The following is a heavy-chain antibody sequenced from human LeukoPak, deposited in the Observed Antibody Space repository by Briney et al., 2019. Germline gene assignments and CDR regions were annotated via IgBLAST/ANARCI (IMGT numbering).Heavy chain of an antibody. CDR2: ISAYNGKT. CDR1: GYTFTSFY. V-gene: IGHV1-18*01. D-gene: IGHD3-9*01. J-gene: IGHJ4*02. CDR3: ARAVSDWPPYIDY. Sequence: ASVKVSCKASGYTFTSFYFTWVRQAPGQGLEWLGWISAYNGKTDYAQKVQGRVIMTTETSTSTASMELGSLTYDDTAVYWCARAVSDWPPYIDYWGQGTLVTVSS.